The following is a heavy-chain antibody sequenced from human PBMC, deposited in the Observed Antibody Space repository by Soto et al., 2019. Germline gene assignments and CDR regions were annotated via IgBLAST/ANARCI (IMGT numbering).Heavy chain of an antibody. V-gene: IGHV3-21*01. CDR2: ISSSSIYI. D-gene: IGHD6-6*01. CDR1: GVTFSSYS. Sequence: EVQLVESGGGLVKPGGSLRLSCAASGVTFSSYSMNWVRQPPGTGLEWVSSISSSSIYIYYADSVKGRFTISRDNAKNALYLQMNSLRAEDTAVYYCAGDRVRGYSSSAGYYGMDVWGQGTTVTVSS. CDR3: AGDRVRGYSSSAGYYGMDV. J-gene: IGHJ6*02.